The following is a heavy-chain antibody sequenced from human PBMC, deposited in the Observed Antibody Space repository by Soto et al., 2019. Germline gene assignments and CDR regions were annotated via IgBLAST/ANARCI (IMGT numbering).Heavy chain of an antibody. CDR2: IIPILGIA. V-gene: IGHV1-69*02. CDR1: EGTFSSYT. J-gene: IGHJ6*03. Sequence: QVQLVQSGAEVKKPGSSVKVSCKASEGTFSSYTISWVRQAPGQGLEWMGRIIPILGIANYAQKFQGRVTITADKSTSTAYMELSSLRSEDTAVYYCASKVATIWNYYYYMDVWGKGTTVTVSS. D-gene: IGHD5-12*01. CDR3: ASKVATIWNYYYYMDV.